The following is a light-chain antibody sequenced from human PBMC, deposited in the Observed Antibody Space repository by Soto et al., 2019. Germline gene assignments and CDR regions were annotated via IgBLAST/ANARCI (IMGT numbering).Light chain of an antibody. Sequence: QAVVTQSSSASASLGSSVTLTCTRSSGHSSYIIAWHQQQPGQDPRYLMKLEGSGSYHMGSGVPDRFSGSSSGAERYLTISNLRSEEAADYYYESGDSTTVVFGGGTK. CDR2: LEGSGSY. CDR3: ESGDSTTVV. V-gene: IGLV4-60*03. J-gene: IGLJ2*01. CDR1: SGHSSYI.